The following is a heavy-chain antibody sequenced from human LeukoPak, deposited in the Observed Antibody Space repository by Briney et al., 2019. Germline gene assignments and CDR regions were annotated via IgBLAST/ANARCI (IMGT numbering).Heavy chain of an antibody. CDR1: GFTFSSYA. V-gene: IGHV3-23*01. CDR2: ISGSGGST. D-gene: IGHD2-2*02. Sequence: GGSLRLSCAASGFTFSSYAMSWVRQAPGKGLEWVSVISGSGGSTCYADSVKGRFTISRDNSKNTLYLQMNSLRVEDTAVYYCAKERYCSSISCYTGDYWGQGTLVTVSS. CDR3: AKERYCSSISCYTGDY. J-gene: IGHJ4*02.